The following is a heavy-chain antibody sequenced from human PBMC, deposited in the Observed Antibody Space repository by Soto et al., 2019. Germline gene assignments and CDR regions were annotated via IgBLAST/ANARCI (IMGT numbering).Heavy chain of an antibody. Sequence: EVQLLASGGGLVPPGGSLRLSCAASGFTFNKHAMNWVRQAPGKGLDLISAISSSGDRTYYADSVTSRFTISRDNSNNTRYLQMNSLRAEDTGVYYCARLPSPNYFDTSGFAYWGQGTLVSVS. J-gene: IGHJ4*02. CDR1: GFTFNKHA. CDR2: ISSSGDRT. V-gene: IGHV3-23*01. CDR3: ARLPSPNYFDTSGFAY. D-gene: IGHD3-22*01.